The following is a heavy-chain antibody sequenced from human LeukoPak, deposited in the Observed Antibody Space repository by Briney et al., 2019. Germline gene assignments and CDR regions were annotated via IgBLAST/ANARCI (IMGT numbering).Heavy chain of an antibody. Sequence: GGSLRLSCAASGFTFSSYSMNWVRQAPGKGLEWVSSISSSSSYIYYADSVKGRFTISRDNAKNSLYLQMNSLRAEDTAVYYCARGTVMVRGVTMFFDYWGQGTLVTVSS. J-gene: IGHJ4*02. D-gene: IGHD3-10*01. CDR3: ARGTVMVRGVTMFFDY. V-gene: IGHV3-21*01. CDR1: GFTFSSYS. CDR2: ISSSSSYI.